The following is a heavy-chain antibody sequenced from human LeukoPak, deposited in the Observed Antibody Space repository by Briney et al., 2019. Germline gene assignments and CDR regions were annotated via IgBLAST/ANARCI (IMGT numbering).Heavy chain of an antibody. Sequence: GGSLRLSCAASGFTFSNYWMSWVRQAPGKGLEWVANIKEDGVEKYYVDSVKGRFAISRDNAKNSVYLQINSLGADDTAVYYCARGTVTAPGIDYWGQGTLVTVSS. CDR1: GFTFSNYW. D-gene: IGHD2-21*02. CDR3: ARGTVTAPGIDY. V-gene: IGHV3-7*01. CDR2: IKEDGVEK. J-gene: IGHJ4*02.